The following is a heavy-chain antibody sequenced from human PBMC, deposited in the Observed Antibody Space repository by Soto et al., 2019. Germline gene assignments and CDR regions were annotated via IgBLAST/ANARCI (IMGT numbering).Heavy chain of an antibody. Sequence: GGSLRLSCAASGFTFSSYGMHWVRQAPGKGLEWVAVISYDGSNKYYADSVKGRFTISRDNSKNTLYLQMNSLRAEDTAVYYCAKDGHSRASLHYYYYMDVWGKGTTVTVSS. V-gene: IGHV3-30*18. CDR3: AKDGHSRASLHYYYYMDV. J-gene: IGHJ6*03. CDR2: ISYDGSNK. CDR1: GFTFSSYG.